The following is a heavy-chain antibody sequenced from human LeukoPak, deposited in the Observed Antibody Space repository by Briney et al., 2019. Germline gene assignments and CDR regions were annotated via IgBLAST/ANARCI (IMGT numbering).Heavy chain of an antibody. CDR3: ATQVGPADYDFWSGYYSFDY. V-gene: IGHV4-34*01. D-gene: IGHD3-3*01. CDR2: INHSGST. CDR1: GGSFSGYY. Sequence: SETLSLTCAVYGGSFSGYYWSWIRQPPGKGLEWIGEINHSGSTNYNPSLKSRVTISVDTSKNQFSLKLSSVTAADTAVYYCATQVGPADYDFWSGYYSFDYWGQGTLVTVSS. J-gene: IGHJ4*02.